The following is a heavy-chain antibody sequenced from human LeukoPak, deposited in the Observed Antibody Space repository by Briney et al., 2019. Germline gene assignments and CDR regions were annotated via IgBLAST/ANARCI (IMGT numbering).Heavy chain of an antibody. D-gene: IGHD2-2*01. CDR1: GFTFSSYA. V-gene: IGHV3-23*01. Sequence: LTGGSLRLSCAASGFTFSSYAMSWVRQAPGKGQEWVSAISGSGGSTYYADSVKGRFTISRDNSKNTLYLQMNSLRAEDTAVYYCAKEHVVVPAATSDWFDPWGQGTLVTVSS. CDR3: AKEHVVVPAATSDWFDP. J-gene: IGHJ5*02. CDR2: ISGSGGST.